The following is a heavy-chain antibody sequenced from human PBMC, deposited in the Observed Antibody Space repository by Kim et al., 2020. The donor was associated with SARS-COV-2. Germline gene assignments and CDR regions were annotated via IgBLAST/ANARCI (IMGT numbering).Heavy chain of an antibody. D-gene: IGHD6-19*01. J-gene: IGHJ6*02. V-gene: IGHV3-23*01. Sequence: DSGKGRYTIARGNTKNTLYLQMNSLRAEDTAVYYCAKWERWLSGSYGRDVWGQGTTVTVSS. CDR3: AKWERWLSGSYGRDV.